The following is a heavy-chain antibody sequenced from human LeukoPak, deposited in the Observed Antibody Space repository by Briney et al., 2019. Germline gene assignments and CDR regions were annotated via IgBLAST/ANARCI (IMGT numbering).Heavy chain of an antibody. J-gene: IGHJ4*02. CDR3: ARGPRSTISSLNS. CDR2: INHIGNT. Sequence: SETLSLTCAVSGGSISSGGYSWSWIRQPPGKGLEWIGEINHIGNTNYNPSLKSRVTMSVDTSKNHFSLKLTSVTAADTAVYFCARGPRSTISSLNSWGPGVLVTVSS. V-gene: IGHV4-39*02. CDR1: GGSISSGGYS. D-gene: IGHD5/OR15-5a*01.